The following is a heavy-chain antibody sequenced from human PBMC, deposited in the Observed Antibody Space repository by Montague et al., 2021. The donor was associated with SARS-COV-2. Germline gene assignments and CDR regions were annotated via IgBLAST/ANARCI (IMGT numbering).Heavy chain of an antibody. J-gene: IGHJ4*02. CDR3: ATDQNWAFDC. V-gene: IGHV3-7*01. CDR2: IKQDESEE. D-gene: IGHD7-27*01. Sequence: SLRLSCAASGFTFGSYWMSWVRQAPGKGLEWVANIKQDESEESXXXSVKGRFTISRDNAKNSLYLQMHSLRAEDTAVYYCATDQNWAFDCWGQGALVTVSS. CDR1: GFTFGSYW.